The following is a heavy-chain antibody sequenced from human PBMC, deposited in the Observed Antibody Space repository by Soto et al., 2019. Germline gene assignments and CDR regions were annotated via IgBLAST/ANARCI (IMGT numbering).Heavy chain of an antibody. V-gene: IGHV1-69*13. CDR1: GDTDTNYA. CDR3: EAEMTFGKLSVV. Sequence: SVKVSCKASGDTDTNYAISWVRQAPGQGLEWMGGIFPKFGTTYSAQKLQDRLTITADESTSTVYMQLSSLRLDDTAVYYCEAEMTFGKLSVVWGQGTTVTVS. CDR2: IFPKFGTT. D-gene: IGHD3-16*02. J-gene: IGHJ6*02.